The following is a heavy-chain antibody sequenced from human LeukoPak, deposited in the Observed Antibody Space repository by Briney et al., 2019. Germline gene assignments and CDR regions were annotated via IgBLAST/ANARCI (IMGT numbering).Heavy chain of an antibody. J-gene: IGHJ4*02. Sequence: SETLSLTCTVSGGSISSYYWSWIRQPPGKGLEWIGYIYYSGSTNYNPSLKGRVTISVDTSKNQFSLKLSSVTAADTAVYYCAREGLPYYFDYWGQGTLVTVSS. CDR2: IYYSGST. CDR1: GGSISSYY. D-gene: IGHD5-12*01. V-gene: IGHV4-59*01. CDR3: AREGLPYYFDY.